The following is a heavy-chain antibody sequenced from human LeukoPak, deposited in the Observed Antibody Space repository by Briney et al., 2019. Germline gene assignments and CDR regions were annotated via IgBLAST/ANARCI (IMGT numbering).Heavy chain of an antibody. CDR2: ISYDGSSK. CDR1: GFTFSSYG. CDR3: AKDQDYSDSGGYYYVFYS. Sequence: PGGSLRLSCAASGFTFSSYGMHWVRQAPGKGLEWVAIISYDGSSKYYTDSEKGRFTISRDNSKNTLYLQMNSLRAEDTAVYYCAKDQDYSDSGGYYYVFYSWGQGTLATVSS. V-gene: IGHV3-30*18. D-gene: IGHD3-22*01. J-gene: IGHJ4*02.